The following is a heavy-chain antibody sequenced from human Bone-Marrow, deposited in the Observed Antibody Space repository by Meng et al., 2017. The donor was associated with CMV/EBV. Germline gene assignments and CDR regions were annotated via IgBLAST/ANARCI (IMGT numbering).Heavy chain of an antibody. CDR3: ARGLAQWELTTPFVC. J-gene: IGHJ4*02. Sequence: SGYTFNDYYVFWVRQAPGQGLEWMGWINPRTGATNYAENFQGRVTVTRDPSITTAYMELGRLRSDDTAVYYCARGLAQWELTTPFVCWGQGTLVTVSS. D-gene: IGHD4-23*01. CDR1: GYTFNDYY. CDR2: INPRTGAT. V-gene: IGHV1-2*02.